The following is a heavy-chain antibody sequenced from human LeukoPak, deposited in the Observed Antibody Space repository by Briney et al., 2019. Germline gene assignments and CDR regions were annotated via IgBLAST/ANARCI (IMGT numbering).Heavy chain of an antibody. CDR2: IKSKADGGTT. CDR1: GFTVSSNY. Sequence: NTGGSLRLSCAASGFTVSSNYMSWVRQAPGKGLEWVGRIKSKADGGTTDYAAPVKGRFTISRDDSKNTLYLQMNSLKTEDTAVYYCTTELTMIVVDDAFDIWGQGTMVTVSS. V-gene: IGHV3-15*01. CDR3: TTELTMIVVDDAFDI. J-gene: IGHJ3*02. D-gene: IGHD3-22*01.